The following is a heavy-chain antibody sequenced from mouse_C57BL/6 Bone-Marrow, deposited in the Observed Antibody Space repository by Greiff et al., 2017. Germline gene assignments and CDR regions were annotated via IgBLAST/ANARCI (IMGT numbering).Heavy chain of an antibody. J-gene: IGHJ3*01. Sequence: VQLQQSGAELVRPGASVKLSCTASGFNINDYSMHWVKQRPEQGLEWIGRIDPEDGDTEYAPKFQGKVPLTAQTSPNTVYLQLSRLTSEATAVYCGTPFNTTVVPFAYWGQGTLVTVSA. V-gene: IGHV14-1*01. D-gene: IGHD1-1*01. CDR3: TPFNTTVVPFAY. CDR1: GFNINDYS. CDR2: IDPEDGDT.